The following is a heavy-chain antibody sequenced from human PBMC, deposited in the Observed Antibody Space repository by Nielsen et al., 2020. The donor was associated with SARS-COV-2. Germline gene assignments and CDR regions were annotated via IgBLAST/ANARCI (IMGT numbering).Heavy chain of an antibody. D-gene: IGHD3-9*01. CDR2: INPNSGGT. CDR3: ARENYDVLTYFYGMDV. Sequence: ASVKVSCKASGYTFTGYYMHWVRQAPGQGLEWMGWINPNSGGTNYAQKFQGWVTMTRDTSISTAYMELSRLRSDDTAVYYCARENYDVLTYFYGMDVWGQGTTVTVSS. CDR1: GYTFTGYY. V-gene: IGHV1-2*04. J-gene: IGHJ6*02.